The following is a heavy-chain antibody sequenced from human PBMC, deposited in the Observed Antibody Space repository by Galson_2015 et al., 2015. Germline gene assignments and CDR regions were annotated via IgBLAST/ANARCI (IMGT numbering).Heavy chain of an antibody. D-gene: IGHD2-15*01. CDR1: GFTFSSYG. V-gene: IGHV3-30*18. CDR2: ISYDGSNK. CDR3: AKDMCNVRHSGGSCYRTHYYCYYGMDV. J-gene: IGHJ6*02. Sequence: SLRLSCAASGFTFSSYGMHWVRQAPGKGLEWVAVISYDGSNKYYADSVKGRFTISRDNSKNTLYLQMNSLRAEDTAVYYCAKDMCNVRHSGGSCYRTHYYCYYGMDVWGQGTTVTVSS.